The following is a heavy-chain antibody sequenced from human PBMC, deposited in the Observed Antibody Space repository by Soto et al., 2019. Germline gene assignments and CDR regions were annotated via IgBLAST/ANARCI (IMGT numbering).Heavy chain of an antibody. V-gene: IGHV5-51*01. D-gene: IGHD2-15*01. CDR3: AKNSVVVVTTPGDYYYYGMDV. CDR2: IYPGDSDT. CDR1: GYSFTSDW. J-gene: IGHJ6*02. Sequence: PGESLKISCKGSGYSFTSDWIGWVRQMPGKGLEWMGIIYPGDSDTRYSPSFQGQVTISADKSISTAYLQWSSLRASDTAMYYCAKNSVVVVTTPGDYYYYGMDVWGQGTTVTVSS.